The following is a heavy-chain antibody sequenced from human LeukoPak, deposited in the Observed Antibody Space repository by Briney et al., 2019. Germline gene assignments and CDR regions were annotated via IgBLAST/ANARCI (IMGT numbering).Heavy chain of an antibody. V-gene: IGHV3-30*02. CDR2: IRYDEINK. Sequence: GGSPRLSCAASGFTFSSYGMHWVRQAPGKGLEWVAFIRYDEINKYYADSVKGRFTISRDNSKNTLYLQMNSLRAEDTAVYYCAKDHDMDVWGKGTTVTISS. J-gene: IGHJ6*03. CDR1: GFTFSSYG. CDR3: AKDHDMDV.